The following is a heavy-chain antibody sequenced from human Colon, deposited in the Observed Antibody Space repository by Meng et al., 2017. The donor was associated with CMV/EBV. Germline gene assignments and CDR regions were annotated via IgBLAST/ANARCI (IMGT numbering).Heavy chain of an antibody. Sequence: SVEVSCKASGGTFSSYSIYWVRQAPAQGLEWMGRIIPILGVATYAQKFQGRITITADKSTGTTYMELSSLRSEDTALYYCSTNRGGGTSSSGIGGGYWGQGTLVTVSS. CDR2: IIPILGVA. CDR1: GGTFSSYS. D-gene: IGHD6-6*01. V-gene: IGHV1-69*02. CDR3: STNRGGGTSSSGIGGGY. J-gene: IGHJ4*02.